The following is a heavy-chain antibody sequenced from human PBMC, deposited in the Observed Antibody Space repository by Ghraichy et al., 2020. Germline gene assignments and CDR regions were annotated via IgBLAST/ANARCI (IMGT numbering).Heavy chain of an antibody. Sequence: SETLSLTCAVSGGSISSGGYSWSWIRQPPGKGLEWIGYIYHSGSTYYNPSLKSRVTISVDRSKNQFSLKLSSVTAADTAVYYCARGDTAMANPFYFDYWGQRTLVTVSS. V-gene: IGHV4-30-2*01. CDR2: IYHSGST. CDR1: GGSISSGGYS. D-gene: IGHD5-18*01. J-gene: IGHJ4*02. CDR3: ARGDTAMANPFYFDY.